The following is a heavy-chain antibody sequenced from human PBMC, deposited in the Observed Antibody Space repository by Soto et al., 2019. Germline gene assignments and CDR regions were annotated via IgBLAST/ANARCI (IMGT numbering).Heavy chain of an antibody. CDR3: ARLPYCHGVGCYYGRYDYYYYMDV. V-gene: IGHV4-59*08. D-gene: IGHD2-21*02. J-gene: IGHJ6*03. CDR1: GGSISSYY. CDR2: IYSSGST. Sequence: QVQLQESGPGLVKPSETLSLTCTVSGGSISSYYWSWIRQPPGKGLEWMGYIYSSGSTSYNPSLKSRVTTPVDTSKNPFSLKQSSVTAEDTVVYYCARLPYCHGVGCYYGRYDYYYYMDVWGKGTTVTVSS.